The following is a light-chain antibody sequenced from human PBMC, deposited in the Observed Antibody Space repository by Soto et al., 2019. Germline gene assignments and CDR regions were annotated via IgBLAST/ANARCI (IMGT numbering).Light chain of an antibody. CDR2: EVN. CDR1: SSDVGSYVY. V-gene: IGLV2-14*01. J-gene: IGLJ2*01. Sequence: QSALTQPASVSGSPGQSITISCTGTSSDVGSYVYVSWYQQHPGKAPKLILYEVNNRPSGVSNRFSGSKSGNTASLTISVLQAEDEADYFCSSFTTSGPLLFGGGTKVTVL. CDR3: SSFTTSGPLL.